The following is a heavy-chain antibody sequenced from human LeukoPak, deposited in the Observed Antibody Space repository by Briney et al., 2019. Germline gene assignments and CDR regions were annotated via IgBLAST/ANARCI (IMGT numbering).Heavy chain of an antibody. CDR2: IYYSGST. Sequence: PGGSLRLSCAASGFTFSGYSMNWVRQAPGKGLEWIGSIYYSGSTYYNPSLKSRVTISVDTSKNQFSLKLSSVTAADTAVYYCASPDSSGYYSHGTFDYWGQGTLVTVSS. V-gene: IGHV4-59*05. CDR1: GFTFSGYS. D-gene: IGHD3-22*01. CDR3: ASPDSSGYYSHGTFDY. J-gene: IGHJ4*02.